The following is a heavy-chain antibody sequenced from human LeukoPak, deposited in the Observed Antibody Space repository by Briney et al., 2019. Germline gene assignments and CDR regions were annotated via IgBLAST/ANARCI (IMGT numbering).Heavy chain of an antibody. J-gene: IGHJ4*02. Sequence: ASVKVSCKASGGTFSSYAISWVRQAPGQGLEWMGWISAYNGNTNYAQKLQGRVTMTTDTSTSTAYMELRSLRSDDTAVYYCARDGPAELTYYFGYWGQGTLVTVSS. CDR1: GGTFSSYA. CDR3: ARDGPAELTYYFGY. V-gene: IGHV1-18*01. D-gene: IGHD1-26*01. CDR2: ISAYNGNT.